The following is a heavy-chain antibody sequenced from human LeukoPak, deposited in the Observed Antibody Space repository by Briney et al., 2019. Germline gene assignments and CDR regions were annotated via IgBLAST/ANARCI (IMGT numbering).Heavy chain of an antibody. Sequence: SQTLSLTCAIFGDSVSSNSATWNWIRQSPSRGLEWLGRTYYRSKWYDDYALSMKSRITINPDTSKNQFSLQLSSVTPEDTAVYYCARGDSSTWYFLGAFDIWGQGTMVTVSS. CDR3: ARGDSSTWYFLGAFDI. D-gene: IGHD6-13*01. CDR1: GDSVSSNSAT. CDR2: TYYRSKWYD. J-gene: IGHJ3*02. V-gene: IGHV6-1*01.